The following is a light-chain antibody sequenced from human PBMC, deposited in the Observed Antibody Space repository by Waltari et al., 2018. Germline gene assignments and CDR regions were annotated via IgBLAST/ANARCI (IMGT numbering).Light chain of an antibody. CDR1: QSVSKY. V-gene: IGKV3-20*01. CDR3: QKYGTLPAT. Sequence: EIVLTQSPGPLSLSPGASATLSCSASQSVSKYLAWYQQKPGQAPRLLIYDASIRATGIPDRFSGSGWGTDFSLTISSLEPEDFAVYYCQKYGTLPATFGQGTKVQ. J-gene: IGKJ1*01. CDR2: DAS.